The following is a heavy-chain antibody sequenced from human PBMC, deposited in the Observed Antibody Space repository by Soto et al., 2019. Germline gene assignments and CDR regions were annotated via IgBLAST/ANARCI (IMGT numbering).Heavy chain of an antibody. CDR1: GYTFTSYY. CDR3: AXGMGGQNGVGLMSHAFDI. Sequence: AAVKVSCKASGYTFTSYYMHWVRQAPGQGLEWMGIINPSGGSTSYAQKFQGRVTMTRDTSTSTVYMELSSLRSEDTAVYYGAXGMGGQNGVGLMSHAFDIWGQGTMVTV. V-gene: IGHV1-46*01. D-gene: IGHD3-16*01. CDR2: INPSGGST. J-gene: IGHJ3*02.